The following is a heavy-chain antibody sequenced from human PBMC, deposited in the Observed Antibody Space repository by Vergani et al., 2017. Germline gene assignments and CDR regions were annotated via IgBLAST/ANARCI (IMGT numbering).Heavy chain of an antibody. J-gene: IGHJ6*03. CDR2: IDHTGRP. V-gene: IGHV4-34*01. CDR3: ARVNTETNGHLYYYYYLDV. D-gene: IGHD4-11*01. CDR1: GGSFISYH. Sequence: QVQLQQWGGGLLKPSETLSLTCVVTGGSFISYHWTWIRQSPGEGLEWVGEIDHTGRPDYNPSPKSRLTMSVDKSRSQFSQTLNSVTATDTAIYFCARVNTETNGHLYYYYYLDVWGQGTAVTVSS.